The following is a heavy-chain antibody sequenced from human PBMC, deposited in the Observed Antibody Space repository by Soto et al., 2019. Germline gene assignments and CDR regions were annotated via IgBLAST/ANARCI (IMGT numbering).Heavy chain of an antibody. J-gene: IGHJ5*02. CDR2: ISLYSDGT. CDR3: ARVVPGAEAWFGP. Sequence: ASVKVSCKTSGYTFSNYGITWVRQAPGQPLEWLGWISLYSDGTNYAQKFQGRVSMTTDTSTTTAYMELRSLRSVGTAVYYCARVVPGAEAWFGPWGQGTLVTVSS. CDR1: GYTFSNYG. D-gene: IGHD2-2*01. V-gene: IGHV1-18*01.